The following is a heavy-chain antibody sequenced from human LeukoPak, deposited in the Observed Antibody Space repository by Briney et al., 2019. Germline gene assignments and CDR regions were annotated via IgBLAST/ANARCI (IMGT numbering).Heavy chain of an antibody. J-gene: IGHJ4*02. CDR1: GFTFSSYG. CDR2: ISYDGSNK. D-gene: IGHD1-14*01. CDR3: AKDFLTGDY. Sequence: PGGSLRLSCAASGFTFSSYGMHWVRQAPGKGLEWVAVISYDGSNKYYADSVKGRFTISRDDSKNTLYLQMNSLRAEDTAVYYCAKDFLTGDYWGQGTLVTVSS. V-gene: IGHV3-30*18.